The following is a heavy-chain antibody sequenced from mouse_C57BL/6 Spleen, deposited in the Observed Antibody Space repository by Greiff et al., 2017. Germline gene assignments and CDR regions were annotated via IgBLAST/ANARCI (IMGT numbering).Heavy chain of an antibody. J-gene: IGHJ1*03. Sequence: QVQLKESGPGLVAPSQSLSITCTVSGFSLTSYAISWVRQPPGKGLVWLGVIWTGGGTNYNSALKSRLSISKDNSKSQVFLKMNSLQTEDTARYYCARGNAYDRWYFDVWGTGTTVTVAS. D-gene: IGHD5-2*01. V-gene: IGHV2-9-1*01. CDR3: ARGNAYDRWYFDV. CDR2: IWTGGGT. CDR1: GFSLTSYA.